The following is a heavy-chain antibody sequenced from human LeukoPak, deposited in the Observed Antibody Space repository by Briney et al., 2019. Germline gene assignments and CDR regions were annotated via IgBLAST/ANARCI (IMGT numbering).Heavy chain of an antibody. CDR1: GYTFTGYY. V-gene: IGHV1-2*02. CDR3: ARARSSGWSFDY. Sequence: GASVKVSCKASGYTFTGYYMHWVRQAPGQGLEWMGWINPNSGGTNYAQKFQGRVTMTRDTSISTAYMELSRLRSDDTAVYCCARARSSGWSFDYWGQGTLVTVSS. D-gene: IGHD6-19*01. J-gene: IGHJ4*02. CDR2: INPNSGGT.